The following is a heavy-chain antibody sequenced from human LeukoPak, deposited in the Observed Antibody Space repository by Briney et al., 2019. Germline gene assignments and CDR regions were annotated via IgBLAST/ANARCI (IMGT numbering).Heavy chain of an antibody. D-gene: IGHD2-15*01. J-gene: IGHJ4*02. CDR1: GYTFTSYD. CDR3: ARGDCCGGTCRYWVDY. V-gene: IGHV1-8*01. Sequence: ASVKVSCKASGYTFTSYDINWVRQATGQGLEWMGWMNSNSGNTGCTQKFQGRVTMSMNTSISTAYMELSSLGSEDTAVYYCARGDCCGGTCRYWVDYWGQGALVTVSS. CDR2: MNSNSGNT.